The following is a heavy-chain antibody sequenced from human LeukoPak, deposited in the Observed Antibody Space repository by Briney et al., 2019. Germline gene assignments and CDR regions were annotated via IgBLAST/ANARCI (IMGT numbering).Heavy chain of an antibody. CDR2: IHYSGST. CDR1: GGSISSGDYY. J-gene: IGHJ4*02. V-gene: IGHV4-31*03. CDR3: ARVIGYDQLDY. D-gene: IGHD5-12*01. Sequence: SQTLSLTCSVSGGSISSGDYYWSWIRQHLGKGLEWIGYIHYSGSTYYNPSLKSRVSISVSTSKNRFSLQLSSVTAADTAVYYCARVIGYDQLDYWGQGTLVTVSS.